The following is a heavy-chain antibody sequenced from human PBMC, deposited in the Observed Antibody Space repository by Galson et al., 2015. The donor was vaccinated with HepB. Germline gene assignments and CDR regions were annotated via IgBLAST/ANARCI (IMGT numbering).Heavy chain of an antibody. CDR2: IYHSGST. CDR1: GGSISSSNW. CDR3: AREKNRIGYCSGGSCYRSPARASDI. D-gene: IGHD2-15*01. Sequence: SETLSLTCAVSGGSISSSNWWSWVRQPPGKGLEWIGEIYHSGSTNCNPSLKSRVTISVDKSKNQFSLKLSSVTAADTAVYYCAREKNRIGYCSGGSCYRSPARASDIWGQGTMVTVSS. V-gene: IGHV4-4*02. J-gene: IGHJ3*02.